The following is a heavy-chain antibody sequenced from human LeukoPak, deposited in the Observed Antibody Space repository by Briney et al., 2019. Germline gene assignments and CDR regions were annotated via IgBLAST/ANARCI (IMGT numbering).Heavy chain of an antibody. CDR3: ARSGRGGAFDI. V-gene: IGHV3-23*01. CDR1: GFTFSSYA. D-gene: IGHD1-26*01. J-gene: IGHJ3*02. Sequence: PGGSLRLSCAASGFTFSSYAMTWVRQAPGKGLEWVSAVSGSGGSTYYADSVKGRFTISRDNSKNTLFLQMNSLRAEDTAVYYCARSGRGGAFDIWGQGTMVTVSS. CDR2: VSGSGGST.